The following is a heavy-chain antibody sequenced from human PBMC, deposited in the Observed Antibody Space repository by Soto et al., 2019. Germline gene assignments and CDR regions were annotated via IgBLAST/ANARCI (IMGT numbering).Heavy chain of an antibody. CDR2: IYSGGST. V-gene: IGHV3-53*01. D-gene: IGHD5-12*01. CDR1: GFTVSSNY. J-gene: IGHJ3*02. Sequence: GGSLRLSCAASGFTVSSNYMSWVRQAPGKGLEWVSVIYSGGSTYYADSVKGRFTISRDNSKNTLYLQMNSLRAEDTDGYYCARGYSGYDEAFDIWGQGTMVTVSS. CDR3: ARGYSGYDEAFDI.